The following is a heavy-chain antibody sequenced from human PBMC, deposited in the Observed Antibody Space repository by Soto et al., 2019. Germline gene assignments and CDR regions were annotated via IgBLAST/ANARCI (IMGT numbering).Heavy chain of an antibody. V-gene: IGHV3-74*01. Sequence: GESLKISCAASGFTFSSSWMHWVRQAPGKGLVWVSHINSDGTDTNYADSVKGRFTISRDNAKNTVYLQMNSLRAEDTAVYYCARDWSYALNYWGQGSLVTVSS. J-gene: IGHJ4*02. CDR3: ARDWSYALNY. CDR1: GFTFSSSW. D-gene: IGHD3-16*01. CDR2: INSDGTDT.